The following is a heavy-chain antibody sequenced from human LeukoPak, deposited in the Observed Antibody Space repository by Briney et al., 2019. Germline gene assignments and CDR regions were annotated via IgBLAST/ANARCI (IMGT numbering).Heavy chain of an antibody. CDR2: ISYDGSNK. J-gene: IGHJ4*02. V-gene: IGHV3-30*18. CDR3: AKGPLFGMITFGGVIDD. D-gene: IGHD3-16*02. Sequence: PGGSLRHSCAASGFTFCSYGMHWVRPAPRKGLGWVAVISYDGSNKYYADSVKGRFTISRDNSKNTLYLQKNSLRAEDTAVYYSAKGPLFGMITFGGVIDDWGQGTLVTVSS. CDR1: GFTFCSYG.